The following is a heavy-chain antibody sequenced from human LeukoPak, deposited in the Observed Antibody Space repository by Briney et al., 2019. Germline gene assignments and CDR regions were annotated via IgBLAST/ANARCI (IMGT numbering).Heavy chain of an antibody. J-gene: IGHJ5*02. D-gene: IGHD4-23*01. CDR2: IWYDGSNK. CDR3: AREATTVVTPSPWFDP. Sequence: RPGGSLRLSCAASGFTFSSYGMHWVRQAPGKGLEWVAVIWYDGSNKYYADSVKGRFTISRDNSKNTLYLQMNSLRAEDTAVYYCAREATTVVTPSPWFDPWGQGTLVTISS. V-gene: IGHV3-33*08. CDR1: GFTFSSYG.